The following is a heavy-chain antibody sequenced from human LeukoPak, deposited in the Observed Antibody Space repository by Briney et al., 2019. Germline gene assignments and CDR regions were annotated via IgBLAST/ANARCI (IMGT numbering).Heavy chain of an antibody. V-gene: IGHV3-23*01. CDR3: AKVVAGRYCSSTSCYTMAFDI. CDR1: GFTFSSYA. CDR2: FSGSGGST. D-gene: IGHD2-2*02. J-gene: IGHJ3*02. Sequence: TGGSLRLSCAASGFTFSSYAMSWVRQAPGKGLEWVSAFSGSGGSTYYADSVKGRFTISRDNSKNTMYLQMNSLRAEDTAVYYCAKVVAGRYCSSTSCYTMAFDIWGQGTMVTVSS.